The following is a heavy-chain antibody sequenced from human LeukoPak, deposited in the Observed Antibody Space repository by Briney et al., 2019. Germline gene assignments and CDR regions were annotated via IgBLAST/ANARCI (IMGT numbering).Heavy chain of an antibody. CDR2: IKQDGSEK. D-gene: IGHD6-13*01. Sequence: GGSLRLSCAASGFTFSSYWMSWVRQAPGKGLEWVANIKQDGSEKYYVDSVKGRFTISRDNAKNSLYLQMNSLRAEDTAVYYCAKNSLAAEGYFDYWGQGTLVTVSS. CDR1: GFTFSSYW. V-gene: IGHV3-7*01. J-gene: IGHJ4*02. CDR3: AKNSLAAEGYFDY.